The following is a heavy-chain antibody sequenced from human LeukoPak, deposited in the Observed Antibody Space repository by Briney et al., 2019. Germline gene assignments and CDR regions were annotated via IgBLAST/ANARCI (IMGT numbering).Heavy chain of an antibody. CDR2: ISAYNGYT. CDR1: GYTFTSYG. CDR3: AREFYEVPTYGGYWDY. V-gene: IGHV1-18*01. Sequence: GASVKVSCKASGYTFTSYGISWVRQAPGQGLGWMGWISAYNGYTNYAQKLQGRVTMTTDTSTSTAYMELRSLRSDDTAVYYCAREFYEVPTYGGYWDYWGQGTLVTVSS. D-gene: IGHD2/OR15-2a*01. J-gene: IGHJ4*02.